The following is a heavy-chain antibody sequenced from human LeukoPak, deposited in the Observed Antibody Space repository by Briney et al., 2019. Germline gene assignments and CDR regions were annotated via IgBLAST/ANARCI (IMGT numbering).Heavy chain of an antibody. CDR3: ARHGLGCTNGVCYPTYYFDY. CDR2: IYPGDSDT. D-gene: IGHD2-8*01. Sequence: GEFLKISCKGSGYSFTSYWIGWVRQMPGKGLEWMGIIYPGDSDTRYSPSFQGQVTISADKSISTAYLQWSSLKASDTAMYYCARHGLGCTNGVCYPTYYFDYWGRGTLVTVSS. J-gene: IGHJ4*02. CDR1: GYSFTSYW. V-gene: IGHV5-51*01.